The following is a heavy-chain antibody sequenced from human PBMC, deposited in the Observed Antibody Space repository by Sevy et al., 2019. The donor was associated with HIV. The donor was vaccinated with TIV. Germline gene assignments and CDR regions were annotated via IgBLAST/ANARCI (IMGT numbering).Heavy chain of an antibody. CDR2: LSVGCGEI. J-gene: IGHJ4*01. V-gene: IGHV3-23*01. CDR1: GSTFSKYS. CDR3: AREGCTKPHDY. Sequence: GGSLRLSCAASGSTFSKYSMSWVRQPPGKGLEWVSTLSVGCGEINYAHSVKGRFTISRDNSKSSVYLQMSNLRPEETAVYYCAREGCTKPHDYWGQGTLVTVSS. D-gene: IGHD2-8*01.